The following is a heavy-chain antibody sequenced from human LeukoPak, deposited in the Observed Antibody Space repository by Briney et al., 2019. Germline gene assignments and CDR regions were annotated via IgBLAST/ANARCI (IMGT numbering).Heavy chain of an antibody. CDR3: ARDLDALWFGELFDY. V-gene: IGHV1-3*01. J-gene: IGHJ4*02. D-gene: IGHD3-10*01. CDR2: INAGNGNT. CDR1: GYTFTSYA. Sequence: ASVKVSCKASGYTFTSYAMHWVRQAPGQRLEWMGWINAGNGNTKYSQKFQGRVTITRDTSASTAYMELSSLRSEDTAVYYCARDLDALWFGELFDYWGQGTLVTVSS.